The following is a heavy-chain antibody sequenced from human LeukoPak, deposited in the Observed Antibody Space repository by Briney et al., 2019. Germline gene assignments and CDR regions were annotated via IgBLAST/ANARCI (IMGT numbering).Heavy chain of an antibody. J-gene: IGHJ4*02. CDR1: GFTFSSYA. Sequence: PGGSLRLSCAASGFTFSSYAMSWVRQAPGKGLEWVSAISGSGGSTFYADSVKGRFTISRNNSKNTLYRQMNSLRAEDTAVYYCAKDPGVLISKSGYFDYWGQGTLVTVSS. V-gene: IGHV3-23*01. CDR3: AKDPGVLISKSGYFDY. D-gene: IGHD2-21*01. CDR2: ISGSGGST.